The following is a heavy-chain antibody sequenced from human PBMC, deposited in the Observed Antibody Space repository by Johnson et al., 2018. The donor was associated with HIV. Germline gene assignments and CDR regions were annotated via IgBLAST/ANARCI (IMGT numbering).Heavy chain of an antibody. CDR1: GFTVSSNY. CDR3: ARGLKGAFDI. V-gene: IGHV3-11*04. J-gene: IGHJ3*02. CDR2: ISPSGGTL. Sequence: VQLVESGGGLVQPGGSLRLSCAASGFTVSSNYMSWVRQAPGKGLEWVSYISPSGGTLFHADSVKGRFTISRDNAKNSLYLQMNSLRAEDTAVYYCARGLKGAFDIWGQGTRVTVSA.